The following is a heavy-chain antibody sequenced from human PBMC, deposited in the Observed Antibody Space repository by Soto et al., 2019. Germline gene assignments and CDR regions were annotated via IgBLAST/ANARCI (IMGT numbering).Heavy chain of an antibody. V-gene: IGHV4-59*01. CDR3: ARVGGVAARTFDY. CDR1: GGSISPFY. CDR2: LYYSGNT. J-gene: IGHJ4*02. D-gene: IGHD2-15*01. Sequence: QVQLQESGPGVVKPSETLSLTCTVSGGSISPFYWSWVRQPPGKGLEWIGYLYYSGNTNYNPSLKSRVTISVGASKNQVSLRPTSVTAADTAVYYCARVGGVAARTFDYWGQGTVVTFSS.